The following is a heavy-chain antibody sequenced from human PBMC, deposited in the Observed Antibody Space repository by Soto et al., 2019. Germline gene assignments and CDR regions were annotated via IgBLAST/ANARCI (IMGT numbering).Heavy chain of an antibody. D-gene: IGHD3-10*01. CDR3: ARAPTVWFGELRMFGFDY. CDR2: ISAYNGNT. V-gene: IGHV1-18*04. CDR1: GYTFTSYG. J-gene: IGHJ4*02. Sequence: QVQLVQSGAEVKKPWASVKVSCKASGYTFTSYGISWVRQAPGQGLEWMGWISAYNGNTNYAQKLQGRVTMTTDTATSTAYMELRSVRSDDTAVYYCARAPTVWFGELRMFGFDYWGQGTLVTVSS.